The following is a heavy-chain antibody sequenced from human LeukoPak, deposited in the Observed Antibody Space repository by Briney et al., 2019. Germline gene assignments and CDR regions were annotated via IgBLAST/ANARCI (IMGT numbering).Heavy chain of an antibody. CDR1: GFTFSSYG. CDR3: ARDSTMIDGFDY. V-gene: IGHV3-30*03. Sequence: GGSLRLSCAASGFTFSSYGMHWVRQAPGKGLEWVAVISYDGSNKYYADSVKGRFTISRDNSKNTLYLQMNSLRAEDTAVYYCARDSTMIDGFDYWGQGTLVTVSS. J-gene: IGHJ4*02. CDR2: ISYDGSNK. D-gene: IGHD3-22*01.